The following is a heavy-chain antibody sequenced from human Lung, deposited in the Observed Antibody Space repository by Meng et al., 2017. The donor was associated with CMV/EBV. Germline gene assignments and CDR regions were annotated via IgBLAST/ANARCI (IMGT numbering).Heavy chain of an antibody. D-gene: IGHD2-21*02. J-gene: IGHJ4*02. CDR3: ARVGAYCGGDCYHPR. CDR1: GVSLSSRNW. Sequence: VPLQEAGPGLVKPSGTLPLTGSVSGVSLSSRNWWSWVRQPSGKGLEWIGEIYHSGSTKYNPSLKIRVTISVDESKNQFSLRLSSVTAADTAVYYCARVGAYCGGDCYHPRWGQGTLVTVSS. V-gene: IGHV4-4*02. CDR2: IYHSGST.